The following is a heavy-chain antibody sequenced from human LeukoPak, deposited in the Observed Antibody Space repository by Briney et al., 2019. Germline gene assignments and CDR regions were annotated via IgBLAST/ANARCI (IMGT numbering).Heavy chain of an antibody. J-gene: IGHJ5*02. Sequence: SETLSLTCTVSGYSISSGYYWGWIRQPPGKGLEWIGYIYYSGSTNYNPSLKSRVTISVDTSKNQFTLKLSSVTAADTAVYYCARGRYDYVWGSYRSGPNWFDPWGQGTLVTVSS. D-gene: IGHD3-16*02. CDR2: IYYSGST. V-gene: IGHV4-61*01. CDR3: ARGRYDYVWGSYRSGPNWFDP. CDR1: GYSISSGYY.